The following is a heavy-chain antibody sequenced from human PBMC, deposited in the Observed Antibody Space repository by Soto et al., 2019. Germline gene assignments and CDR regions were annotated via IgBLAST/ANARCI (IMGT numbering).Heavy chain of an antibody. CDR3: TRSTNWNYEYYFDY. J-gene: IGHJ4*02. CDR1: VFSLSRKGMS. D-gene: IGHD1-7*01. Sequence: SGPTLVNPKRTLILTCAFSVFSLSRKGMSVSWILEPPGKALEFLALIDWEEEKFYSPSLRTRLTVSKDTSKSQVVLTLTNVDPVDTATYYCTRSTNWNYEYYFDYWGQGTLVTVSS. CDR2: IDWEEEK. V-gene: IGHV2-70*01.